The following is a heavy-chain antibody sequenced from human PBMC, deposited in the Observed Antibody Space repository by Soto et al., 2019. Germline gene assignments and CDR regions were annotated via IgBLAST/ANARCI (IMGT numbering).Heavy chain of an antibody. Sequence: ASVKVSCKASGYTFTSYGISWVRQAPRQGLEWMGWISAYNGNTNYAQKLQGRVTMTTDTSTSTAYMELRSLRSDDTAVYYCARGSSSWHNYDDALDIWGQGTMVTVSS. J-gene: IGHJ3*02. V-gene: IGHV1-18*01. CDR1: GYTFTSYG. CDR2: ISAYNGNT. D-gene: IGHD6-13*01. CDR3: ARGSSSWHNYDDALDI.